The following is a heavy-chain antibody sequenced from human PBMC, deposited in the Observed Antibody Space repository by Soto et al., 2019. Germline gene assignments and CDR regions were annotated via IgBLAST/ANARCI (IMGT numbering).Heavy chain of an antibody. D-gene: IGHD3-3*01. CDR2: INEASSCI. V-gene: IGHV3-21*02. CDR3: VRDFGWYFRSGYMDV. J-gene: IGHJ6*03. CDR1: GFGFSSYG. Sequence: EVQLVESGGGLVKPGGSLRLSCAASGFGFSSYGMNWVRQAPGKGLEWVSSINEASSCIYYAHSLRGRFTISTDNTKESLYLHMNSLRAEDTAVYYCVRDFGWYFRSGYMDVWGDGATVTVSS.